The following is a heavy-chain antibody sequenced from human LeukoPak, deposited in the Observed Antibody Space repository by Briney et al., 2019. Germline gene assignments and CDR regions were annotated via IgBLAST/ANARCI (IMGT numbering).Heavy chain of an antibody. V-gene: IGHV4-34*01. Sequence: SETLSLTCAVDGGSFSGYYWSWIRQPPGKGLEWIGEINHSGSTNYNPSLKSRVTISVDTSKNQFSLKLSSVTAADTAVYYCARRYYYDSSGYYLDDYWGQGTLVTVSS. J-gene: IGHJ4*02. CDR3: ARRYYYDSSGYYLDDY. CDR2: INHSGST. D-gene: IGHD3-22*01. CDR1: GGSFSGYY.